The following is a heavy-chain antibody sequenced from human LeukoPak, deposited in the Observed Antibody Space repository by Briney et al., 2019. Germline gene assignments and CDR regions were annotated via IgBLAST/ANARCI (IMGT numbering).Heavy chain of an antibody. CDR2: ISYDGSNK. V-gene: IGHV3-30*01. J-gene: IGHJ4*02. CDR3: VRAPSLTSLDKFFDY. Sequence: GRSLRLSCAASGFTFSSYAMHWVRQAPGKGLEWVAVISYDGSNKYYADSVKGRFTISRDNSKNTLYLQMNSLRAEDTAVYYCVRAPSLTSLDKFFDYWGQGTLVTVSS. D-gene: IGHD3-10*01. CDR1: GFTFSSYA.